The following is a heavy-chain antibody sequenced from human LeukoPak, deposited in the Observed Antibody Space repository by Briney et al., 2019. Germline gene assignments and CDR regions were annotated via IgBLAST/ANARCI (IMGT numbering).Heavy chain of an antibody. Sequence: ASVRVSCKASGYTFTSYYMHWVRQAPGQGLEWMGIINPSGGSTSYAQKFQGRVTMTRDTSTSTVYMELRSLRSDDTAVYYCARGDGDYEFDYWGQGTLVTVSS. CDR1: GYTFTSYY. D-gene: IGHD4-17*01. V-gene: IGHV1-46*01. CDR2: INPSGGST. J-gene: IGHJ4*02. CDR3: ARGDGDYEFDY.